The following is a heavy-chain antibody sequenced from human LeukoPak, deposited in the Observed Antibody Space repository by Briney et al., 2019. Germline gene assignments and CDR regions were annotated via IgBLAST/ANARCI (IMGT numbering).Heavy chain of an antibody. CDR3: AKDRWRTTVVTYFDY. CDR2: ISSSSSYI. D-gene: IGHD4-23*01. Sequence: GGSLRLSCAASGFTFSSYSMNWVRQAPGKGLEWVSSISSSSSYIYYADSVKGRFTISRDNSKNTLYLQMNSLRAEDTAVYYCAKDRWRTTVVTYFDYWGQGTLVTVSS. J-gene: IGHJ4*02. CDR1: GFTFSSYS. V-gene: IGHV3-21*01.